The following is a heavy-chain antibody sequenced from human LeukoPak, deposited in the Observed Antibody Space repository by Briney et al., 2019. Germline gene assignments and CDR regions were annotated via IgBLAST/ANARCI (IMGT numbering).Heavy chain of an antibody. CDR1: RGTFSSYA. J-gene: IGHJ4*02. D-gene: IGHD6-6*01. Sequence: GSSVKVSCKASRGTFSSYAFTWVQQAPGQGLDWMGRIIPILGITNYAQKFQGRVTITADKSTSTAYMELSSLRSEDTAVYYCARDRGPRIAARAGVVDYWGQGTLVTVSS. CDR2: IIPILGIT. CDR3: ARDRGPRIAARAGVVDY. V-gene: IGHV1-69*04.